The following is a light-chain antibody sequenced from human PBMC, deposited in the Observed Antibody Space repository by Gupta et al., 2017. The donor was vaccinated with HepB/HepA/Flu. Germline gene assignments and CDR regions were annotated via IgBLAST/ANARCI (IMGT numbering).Light chain of an antibody. V-gene: IGKV3-15*01. CDR3: QQYNNWPPMYT. CDR2: CAS. Sequence: IVMTQSPATLSVSPGERATLSCRASQSVSSNLAWYQQKPGQAPRLLIYCASTRATGIPPRFSGSGSGTEFTLTISSLQSEDVAVYYCQQYNNWPPMYTFGQGTKLEIK. J-gene: IGKJ2*01. CDR1: QSVSSN.